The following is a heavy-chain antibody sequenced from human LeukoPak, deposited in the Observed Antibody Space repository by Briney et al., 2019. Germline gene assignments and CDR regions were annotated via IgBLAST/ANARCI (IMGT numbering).Heavy chain of an antibody. V-gene: IGHV3-23*01. CDR3: AKVKVGAPVPWGYFDY. J-gene: IGHJ4*02. D-gene: IGHD1-26*01. CDR2: ISSSGANT. CDR1: GFIFNNYA. Sequence: PGGSLRLSCVVSGFIFNNYALSWVRQAPGKGLDWVSAISSSGANTYYPGSVKGRFTISRDNSKNTLYLQMNSLRAEDTAVYYCAKVKVGAPVPWGYFDYWGQGTLVTVSS.